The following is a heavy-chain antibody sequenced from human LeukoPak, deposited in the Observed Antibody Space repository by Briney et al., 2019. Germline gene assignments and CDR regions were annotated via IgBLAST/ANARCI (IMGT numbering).Heavy chain of an antibody. V-gene: IGHV3-23*01. J-gene: IGHJ4*02. CDR2: ISGSGGST. CDR3: ANHVTMVRGVIPY. Sequence: GSLRLSCAASGFTFSSYAMSWVRQAPGKGLEWVSAISGSGGSTYYADSVKGRFTISRDNSKNTLYLQMNSLGAEDTAVYYCANHVTMVRGVIPYWGQGTLVTVSS. D-gene: IGHD3-10*01. CDR1: GFTFSSYA.